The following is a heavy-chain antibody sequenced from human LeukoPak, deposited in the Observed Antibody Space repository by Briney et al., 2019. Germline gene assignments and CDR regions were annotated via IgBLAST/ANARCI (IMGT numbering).Heavy chain of an antibody. J-gene: IGHJ4*02. CDR1: GGTLSSYA. V-gene: IGHV1-69*04. CDR2: IIPILGIA. CDR3: AENTHDYGDYYFDY. D-gene: IGHD4-17*01. Sequence: SVKVSCKASGGTLSSYAISWVRQAPGQGLEWMGRIIPILGIANYAQKFQGRVTITADKSTSTAYMELSSLRSEDTAVYYCAENTHDYGDYYFDYWGQGTLVTVSS.